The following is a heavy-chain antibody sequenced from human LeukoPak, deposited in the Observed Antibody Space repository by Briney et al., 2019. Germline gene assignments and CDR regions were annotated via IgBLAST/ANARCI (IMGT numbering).Heavy chain of an antibody. Sequence: PEGSLRLSCVASGFTFDDYAMHWVRQAPGKGLEWVSGISWNSGSIGYADSVKGRFTISRNNAKISLYLQMNSLRTEDTALYYCAKDRGNYYYGMDDWGQGTTVTVSS. J-gene: IGHJ6*02. D-gene: IGHD3-10*01. CDR1: GFTFDDYA. CDR3: AKDRGNYYYGMDD. V-gene: IGHV3-9*01. CDR2: ISWNSGSI.